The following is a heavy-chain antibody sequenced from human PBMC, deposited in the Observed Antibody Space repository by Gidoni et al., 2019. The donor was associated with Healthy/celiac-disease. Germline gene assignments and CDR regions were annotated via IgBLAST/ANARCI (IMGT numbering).Heavy chain of an antibody. J-gene: IGHJ4*02. CDR1: GFTFSSYG. Sequence: QVQLVESGGGVVQPGRSLRLSCAASGFTFSSYGMHWVRQAPGKGLEWVAVIWYDGSNKYYADSVKGRFTISRDNSKNTLYLQMNSLRAEDTAVYYCARGHIVLMVYEADYWGQGTLVTVSS. V-gene: IGHV3-33*01. CDR3: ARGHIVLMVYEADY. D-gene: IGHD2-8*01. CDR2: IWYDGSNK.